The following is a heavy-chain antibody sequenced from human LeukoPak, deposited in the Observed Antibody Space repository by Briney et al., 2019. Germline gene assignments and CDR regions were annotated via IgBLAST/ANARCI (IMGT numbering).Heavy chain of an antibody. Sequence: GGSLRLSCAASGFNFSIFFLTWVRQAPGKGLEWVSTISDSGGRTYYADSVKGRSTISRDNSKNTLSLQMNSLRAEDTAIYYCAKDRIVGAYDWGQGTLVTVS. CDR2: ISDSGGRT. D-gene: IGHD1-26*01. V-gene: IGHV3-23*01. CDR3: AKDRIVGAYD. J-gene: IGHJ4*02. CDR1: GFNFSIFF.